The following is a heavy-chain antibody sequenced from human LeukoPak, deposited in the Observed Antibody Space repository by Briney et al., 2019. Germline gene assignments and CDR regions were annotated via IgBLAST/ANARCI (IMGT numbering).Heavy chain of an antibody. CDR2: INHSGST. CDR3: ARGVSSGGSYYFDY. J-gene: IGHJ4*02. D-gene: IGHD1-26*01. CDR1: GGSFSGYY. Sequence: SETLSLTCAVYGGSFSGYYWSWIRQPPGKGLEWIGEINHSGSTNYNPSLKSRVTISVDTSKNQFSLELSSVTAADTAVYYCARGVSSGGSYYFDYWGQGTLVTVSS. V-gene: IGHV4-34*01.